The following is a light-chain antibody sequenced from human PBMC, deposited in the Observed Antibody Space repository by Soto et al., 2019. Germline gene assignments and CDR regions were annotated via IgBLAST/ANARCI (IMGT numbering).Light chain of an antibody. Sequence: DIQMTQSPSTLSASVGDRVTITCRASQSISSWLAWYQQKPVKAPKLLIYDGSNLESGVPSRFSGSGSGTELTLTISSLQPDDFATYYCQQFNTYPVTIGQGTKVEIK. V-gene: IGKV1-5*01. J-gene: IGKJ1*01. CDR1: QSISSW. CDR2: DGS. CDR3: QQFNTYPVT.